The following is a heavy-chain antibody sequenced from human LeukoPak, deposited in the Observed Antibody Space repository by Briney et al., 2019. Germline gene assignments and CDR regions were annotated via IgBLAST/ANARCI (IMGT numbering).Heavy chain of an antibody. Sequence: ASVKVSCKVSGYTLTELSMHWVRQAPGKGLEWMGGFDPEDGETIYAQKFQGRVTMTEDTSTDTAYMELSSLRSEDTAVYYCATLPPSHQSGPPYYDILTGYSQFYYYYGMDVWGQGTTVTVSS. V-gene: IGHV1-24*01. CDR3: ATLPPSHQSGPPYYDILTGYSQFYYYYGMDV. J-gene: IGHJ6*02. CDR2: FDPEDGET. D-gene: IGHD3-9*01. CDR1: GYTLTELS.